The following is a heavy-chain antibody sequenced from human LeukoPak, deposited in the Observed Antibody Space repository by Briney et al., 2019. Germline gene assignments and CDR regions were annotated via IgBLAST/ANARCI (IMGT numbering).Heavy chain of an antibody. J-gene: IGHJ3*02. CDR2: IYHSGST. CDR1: GGSISSSNW. V-gene: IGHV4-4*02. CDR3: ARWNVVVPAASHDAFDI. Sequence: SGTLSLTCAVSGGSISSSNWWSWVRQPPGKGLEWIGEIYHSGSTNYNPSLKSRVTISVDKSKNQFSLKLSPVTAADTAVYYCARWNVVVPAASHDAFDIWGQGTMVTVSS. D-gene: IGHD2-2*01.